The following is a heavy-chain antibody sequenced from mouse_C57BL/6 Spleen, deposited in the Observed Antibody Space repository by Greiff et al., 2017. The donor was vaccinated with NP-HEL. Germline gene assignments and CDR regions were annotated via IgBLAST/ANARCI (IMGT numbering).Heavy chain of an antibody. Sequence: VQLQQPGAELVMPGASVKLSCKASGYTFTSYWMHWVKQRPGQGLEWIGEIDPSDSYTNYNQQVKDKSPLTVDKSSSTAYMQVSSLTSEDSAVYYCARLSNWDVGFDYWGQGTTLTVSS. V-gene: IGHV1-69*01. CDR2: IDPSDSYT. D-gene: IGHD4-1*01. CDR1: GYTFTSYW. J-gene: IGHJ2*01. CDR3: ARLSNWDVGFDY.